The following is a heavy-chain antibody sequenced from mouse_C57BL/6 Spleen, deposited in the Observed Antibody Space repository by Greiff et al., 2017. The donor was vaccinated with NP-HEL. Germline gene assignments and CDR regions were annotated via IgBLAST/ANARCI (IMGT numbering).Heavy chain of an antibody. V-gene: IGHV1-18*01. CDR1: GYTFTDYN. CDR3: ARRGDYGSSLDY. J-gene: IGHJ2*01. D-gene: IGHD1-1*01. Sequence: VQLQQSGPELVKPGASVKIPCKASGYTFTDYNMDWVKQSHGKSLEWIGDINPNNGGTIYNQKFKGKATLTVDKSSSTAYMELRSLTSEDTAVYYCARRGDYGSSLDYWGQGTTRTVSS. CDR2: INPNNGGT.